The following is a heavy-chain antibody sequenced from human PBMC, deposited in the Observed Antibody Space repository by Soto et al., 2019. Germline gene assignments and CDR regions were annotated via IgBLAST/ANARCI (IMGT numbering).Heavy chain of an antibody. J-gene: IGHJ6*02. CDR2: LDGAGGST. V-gene: IGHV3-23*01. CDR1: GFTFSDFA. Sequence: GGSLRLSCLASGFTFSDFAMTWVRHVPGRGLEWVASLDGAGGSTYYAESVRGRFSISRDNSQNTLFLQMKRLTVDDTAIYYCAAPRDEYGSGVSWFTYGMGIWGQGTTVTVSS. D-gene: IGHD3-10*01. CDR3: AAPRDEYGSGVSWFTYGMGI.